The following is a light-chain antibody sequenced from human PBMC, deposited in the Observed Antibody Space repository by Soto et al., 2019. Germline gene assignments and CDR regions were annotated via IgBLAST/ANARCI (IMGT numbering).Light chain of an antibody. V-gene: IGLV2-8*01. CDR2: DVS. CDR1: SSDVGGYNY. CDR3: SSSAGSNHIVV. J-gene: IGLJ2*01. Sequence: QSALTQPPSASGSPGQSVTISCTGASSDVGGYNYVYWYQQHPGKAPKLMIYDVSKRPSGVPDRFSGSKSDNTASLTVSGLQAEDEADYYCSSSAGSNHIVVFGGGTKLTVL.